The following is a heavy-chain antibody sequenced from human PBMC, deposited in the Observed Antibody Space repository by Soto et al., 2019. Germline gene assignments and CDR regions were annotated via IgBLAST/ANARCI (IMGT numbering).Heavy chain of an antibody. Sequence: GGSLRLSCAASGFTFSSYGMHWVRQAPGKGLEWVAVISYDGSNKYYADSVKGRFTISRDNSKNTLYLQMNSLRAEDTAVYYCAKDRNYCSSTSCRYYYYYYMDVWGKGTTVTVSS. D-gene: IGHD2-2*01. V-gene: IGHV3-30*18. J-gene: IGHJ6*03. CDR1: GFTFSSYG. CDR2: ISYDGSNK. CDR3: AKDRNYCSSTSCRYYYYYYMDV.